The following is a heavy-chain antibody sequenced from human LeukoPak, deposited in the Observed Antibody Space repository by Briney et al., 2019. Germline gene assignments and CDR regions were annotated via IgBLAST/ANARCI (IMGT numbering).Heavy chain of an antibody. CDR3: AKEPQYSSGWYN. Sequence: GGSLRLSCAASGFTFSSHLMLWVRQAPGKGLVWVSRISSDGTYTNYADSVRGRFTISRDNAKNTLYLQMNSLRAEDTAVYYCAKEPQYSSGWYNWGQGTLVTVSS. J-gene: IGHJ4*02. CDR1: GFTFSSHL. CDR2: ISSDGTYT. D-gene: IGHD6-19*01. V-gene: IGHV3-74*01.